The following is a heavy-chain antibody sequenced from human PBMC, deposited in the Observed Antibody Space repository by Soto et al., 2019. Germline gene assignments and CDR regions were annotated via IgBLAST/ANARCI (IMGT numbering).Heavy chain of an antibody. V-gene: IGHV1-8*01. CDR1: GYTFTSYD. CDR3: ARGVLLVGASWNWFDP. Sequence: QVQLVQSGAEVKKPGASVKVSCKASGYTFTSYDINWVRQATGQGLEWMGWMNPNSGNTGDAQKFQGRVTMTRNTSKSTAYMELSSLRSEDTAVYYCARGVLLVGASWNWFDPWGQGTLVTVSS. J-gene: IGHJ5*02. CDR2: MNPNSGNT. D-gene: IGHD1-26*01.